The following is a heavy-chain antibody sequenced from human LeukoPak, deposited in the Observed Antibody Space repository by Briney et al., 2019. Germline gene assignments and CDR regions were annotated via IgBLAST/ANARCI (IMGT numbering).Heavy chain of an antibody. V-gene: IGHV3-53*05. Sequence: GGSLRLSCAASGFTFSSNCMGWVRQAPGKGLEWVSVIYSGGSTYYADSVKGRFTISRDNSKNTLYLQMNSLRSDDTAVYYCARDEGNNWNDFWNWFDHWGQGTLVTVSS. CDR1: GFTFSSNC. D-gene: IGHD1-20*01. CDR2: IYSGGST. CDR3: ARDEGNNWNDFWNWFDH. J-gene: IGHJ5*02.